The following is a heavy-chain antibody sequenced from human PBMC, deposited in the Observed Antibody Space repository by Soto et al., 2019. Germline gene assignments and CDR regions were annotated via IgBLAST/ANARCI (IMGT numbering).Heavy chain of an antibody. CDR1: GGTFSSYA. V-gene: IGHV1-69*01. CDR3: ARVNPNSSSWYSKACDY. D-gene: IGHD6-13*01. J-gene: IGHJ4*02. CDR2: IVPICGTA. Sequence: QVQLVQSGAEVKKPGSSVKVSCKASGGTFSSYAISWVRQAPGQGLEWMGGIVPICGTANYAQKFQGRVTITADESTSTAYMELSSLRSEDTAVYYCARVNPNSSSWYSKACDYWGQGNLVTVSS.